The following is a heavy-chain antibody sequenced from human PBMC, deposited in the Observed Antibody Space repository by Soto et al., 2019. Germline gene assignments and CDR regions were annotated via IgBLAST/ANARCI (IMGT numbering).Heavy chain of an antibody. CDR1: GGSIITHY. CDR3: ARRYHDFWSGYFD. CDR2: IYYSGST. J-gene: IGHJ4*02. Sequence: LEILSLTCTVSGGSIITHYWSWIRQPPGKGLEWIGYIYYSGSTNYNPSLKSRVTISVDTSKNQFSLKMSSVTAADTAVYYCARRYHDFWSGYFDWGQGTLVTVSS. V-gene: IGHV4-59*08. D-gene: IGHD3-3*01.